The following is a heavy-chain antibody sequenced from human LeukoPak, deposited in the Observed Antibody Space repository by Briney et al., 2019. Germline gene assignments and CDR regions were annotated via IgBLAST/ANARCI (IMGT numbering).Heavy chain of an antibody. CDR2: TYKSGTT. D-gene: IGHD2/OR15-2a*01. V-gene: IGHV4-59*01. J-gene: IGHJ4*02. CDR1: GGSISNDY. Sequence: SETLSLTCTVSGGSISNDYWSWIQQPPGKGLEWIGYTYKSGTTNYNPSLKSRVTISVDTSKDQFSLKLSSVTAADTAVYYCARIGRSAVNYWGQGALVTVSS. CDR3: ARIGRSAVNY.